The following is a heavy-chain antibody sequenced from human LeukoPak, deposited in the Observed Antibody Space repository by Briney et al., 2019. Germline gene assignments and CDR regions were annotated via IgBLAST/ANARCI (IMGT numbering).Heavy chain of an antibody. CDR2: INHSGST. Sequence: PSETLSLTCAVYGGSFSGYYWSWIRQSPGKGLEWIGEINHSGSTNYNSSLKSRVTISVDTSKNQFSLKLSSVTAADTAVYYCARAAYCTNGVCYYFDYWGQGTLVTVSS. CDR3: ARAAYCTNGVCYYFDY. J-gene: IGHJ4*02. D-gene: IGHD2-8*01. V-gene: IGHV4-34*01. CDR1: GGSFSGYY.